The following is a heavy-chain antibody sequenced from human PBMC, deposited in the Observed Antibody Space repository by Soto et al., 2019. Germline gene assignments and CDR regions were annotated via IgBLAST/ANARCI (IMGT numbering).Heavy chain of an antibody. CDR1: GGSISSGGYY. J-gene: IGHJ6*02. D-gene: IGHD3-3*01. V-gene: IGHV4-31*03. CDR2: IYYSGST. CDR3: AINDFWSGYYGMDV. Sequence: PSETLSLTCTVSGGSISSGGYYWSWIRQHPGKGLEWIGYIYYSGSTYYNPSLKSRVTISVDTSKNQFSLKLSSVTAADTAVYSCAINDFWSGYYGMDVWGQGTTVTVSS.